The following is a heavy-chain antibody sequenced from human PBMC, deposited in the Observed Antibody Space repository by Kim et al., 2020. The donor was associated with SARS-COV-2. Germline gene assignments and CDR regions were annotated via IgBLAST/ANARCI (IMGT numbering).Heavy chain of an antibody. CDR2: IYYSGRT. CDR3: ASDVLRFLEWLPKYAFDI. Sequence: SETLSLTCTVSGGSISSSSYYWGWIRQPPGKGLEWIGSIYYSGRTYYNPSLKSRVTISVDTSKNQFSLKLSSVTAADTAVYYCASDVLRFLEWLPKYAFDIWGQGTMVTVSS. J-gene: IGHJ3*02. V-gene: IGHV4-39*01. CDR1: GGSISSSSYY. D-gene: IGHD3-3*01.